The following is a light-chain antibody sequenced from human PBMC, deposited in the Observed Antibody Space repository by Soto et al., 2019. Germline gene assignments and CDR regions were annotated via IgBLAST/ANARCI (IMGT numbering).Light chain of an antibody. J-gene: IGKJ2*01. CDR2: KAS. Sequence: DIQMTQSPSTLSASVGDRVTITCRASQIISSWLAWYQQKPGKAPKLLIQKASSLESGVPSRFSGSGSGTEFTLTISSLQPDDFATYYCQQYNSYPYTFGQGTKLEIK. CDR3: QQYNSYPYT. V-gene: IGKV1-5*03. CDR1: QIISSW.